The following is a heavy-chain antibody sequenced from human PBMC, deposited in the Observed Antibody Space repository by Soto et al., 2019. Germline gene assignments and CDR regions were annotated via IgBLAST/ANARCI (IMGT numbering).Heavy chain of an antibody. D-gene: IGHD1-26*01. Sequence: EVQLVESGGGLVQPGGSLRLSCAASGFTFSSYSMNWVRQPPGKGLEWVSYISSSSSTIYYADSVKGRFTISRDNAKNSLYLQMNSLRAEDTAVYYCASQIVGAKVDYWGQGTLVTVSS. CDR1: GFTFSSYS. J-gene: IGHJ4*02. V-gene: IGHV3-48*01. CDR2: ISSSSSTI. CDR3: ASQIVGAKVDY.